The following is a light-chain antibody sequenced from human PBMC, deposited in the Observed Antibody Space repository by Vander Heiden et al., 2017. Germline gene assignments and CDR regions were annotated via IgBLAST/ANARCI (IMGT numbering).Light chain of an antibody. V-gene: IGLV8-61*01. CDR2: NTN. Sequence: QTVVTQEPSFSVSPGATVTLTCGLDSGSVSPHSFPSWYQQTPGQAPRTLIYNTNTRSSGVPDRFSGSILGNTAALTITGAQADDESDYYCVLYMGSGISVFGGGTKLTVL. CDR1: SGSVSPHSF. J-gene: IGLJ2*01. CDR3: VLYMGSGISV.